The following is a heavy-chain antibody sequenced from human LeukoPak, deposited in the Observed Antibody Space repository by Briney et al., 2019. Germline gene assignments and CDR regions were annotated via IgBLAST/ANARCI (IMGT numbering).Heavy chain of an antibody. V-gene: IGHV6-1*01. Sequence: SQTLSLTCAISGDSVSNNSATWNWIRQSPSRGLEWLGRTYYRSQWFNDYAISVKSRITINPDTPKNQFSLQLNSVTPEDTAVYYCARDGYNNGWYSSDYWGQGTLVTVSS. CDR2: TYYRSQWFN. D-gene: IGHD6-19*01. CDR1: GDSVSNNSAT. CDR3: ARDGYNNGWYSSDY. J-gene: IGHJ4*02.